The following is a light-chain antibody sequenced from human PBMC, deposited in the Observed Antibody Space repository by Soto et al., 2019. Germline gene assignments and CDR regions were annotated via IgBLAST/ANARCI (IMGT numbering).Light chain of an antibody. V-gene: IGKV3-20*01. Sequence: EIVLTQSPGTLSLSPGERATLSCRASQSIISRYLAWYQQKPGQAPRLLIYGASSRATGIPDRFSGSGSGTDFTLTISRLEPEDFAVYYCQQYGSSRWTFGQGTKVDIK. J-gene: IGKJ1*01. CDR3: QQYGSSRWT. CDR2: GAS. CDR1: QSIISRY.